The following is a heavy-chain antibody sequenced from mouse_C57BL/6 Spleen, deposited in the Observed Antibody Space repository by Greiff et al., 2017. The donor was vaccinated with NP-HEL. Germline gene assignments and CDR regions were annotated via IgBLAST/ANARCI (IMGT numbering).Heavy chain of an antibody. CDR2: IDPSDSET. CDR1: GYTFTSYW. Sequence: QVQLQQPGAELVRPGSSVKLSCKASGYTFTSYWMHWVKQRPIQGLEWIGNIDPSDSETHYNQKFKDKATLTVDKSSSTAYMQLSSLTSEDSAVYYCARKAWDDYFDDWGQGTTLTVSS. J-gene: IGHJ2*01. CDR3: ARKAWDDYFDD. D-gene: IGHD4-1*01. V-gene: IGHV1-52*01.